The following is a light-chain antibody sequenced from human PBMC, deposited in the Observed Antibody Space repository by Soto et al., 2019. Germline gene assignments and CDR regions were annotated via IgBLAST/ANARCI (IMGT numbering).Light chain of an antibody. Sequence: VRTQPPSASGSFGQSVTISCTGTSSDVGGYNYVSWYQQHPGKAPKLMIYEVSERPSGVPDRFSGSKSGNTASLTVSGLQADFEFDYYCSSDFGTLSLYVVGTGTKVTV. J-gene: IGLJ1*01. CDR2: EVS. CDR3: SSDFGTLSLYV. CDR1: SSDVGGYNY. V-gene: IGLV2-8*01.